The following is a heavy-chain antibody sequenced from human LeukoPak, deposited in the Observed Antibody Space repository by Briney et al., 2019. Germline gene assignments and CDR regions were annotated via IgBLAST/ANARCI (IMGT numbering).Heavy chain of an antibody. V-gene: IGHV3-33*07. J-gene: IGHJ5*02. CDR1: GFTFSQSG. D-gene: IGHD4-11*01. CDR2: IWYDGSNT. CDR3: ARDEYRSRWLHP. Sequence: GGSLRLSCIASGFTFSQSGMYWVRQAPGKGLEWLAIIWYDGSNTYYGDSVKGRFTISRDNAQNSVYLQMNSLRAEDTALYYCARDEYRSRWLHPWGQGTLVTVTS.